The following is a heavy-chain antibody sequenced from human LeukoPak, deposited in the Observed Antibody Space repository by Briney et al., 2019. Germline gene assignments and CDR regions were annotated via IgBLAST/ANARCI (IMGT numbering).Heavy chain of an antibody. Sequence: ASVKVSCKASGYTFTSYGISWVRQAPGQGLEWMGWISAYNGNTNYAQKLQGRVTKTTDTSASTAYMELSSLRSEDMAVYYCARSNYYDGPTFFDYWGQGTLVTVSS. CDR3: ARSNYYDGPTFFDY. J-gene: IGHJ4*02. D-gene: IGHD3-22*01. CDR1: GYTFTSYG. V-gene: IGHV1-18*03. CDR2: ISAYNGNT.